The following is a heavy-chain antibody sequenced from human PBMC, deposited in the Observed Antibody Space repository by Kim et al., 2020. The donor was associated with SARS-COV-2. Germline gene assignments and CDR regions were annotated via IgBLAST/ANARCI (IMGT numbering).Heavy chain of an antibody. Sequence: SETLSLTCAVYGGSFSGYYWSWIRQPPGKGLEWIGEINHSGSTNYNPSLKSRVTISVDTSKNQFSLKLSSVTAADTAVYFCARGRPHGYSSTWAVWDYWG. J-gene: IGHJ4*01. CDR3: ARGRPHGYSSTWAVWDY. D-gene: IGHD6-13*01. CDR2: INHSGST. V-gene: IGHV4-34*01. CDR1: GGSFSGYY.